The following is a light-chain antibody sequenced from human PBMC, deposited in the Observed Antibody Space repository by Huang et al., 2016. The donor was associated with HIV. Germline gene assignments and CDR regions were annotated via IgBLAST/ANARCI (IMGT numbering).Light chain of an antibody. V-gene: IGKV3-15*01. CDR1: QSVSSN. CDR2: AAS. J-gene: IGKJ2*01. CDR3: QQYNNWPRT. Sequence: ERVLTQSPVSLSVSPGERATLSCRASQSVSSNLAWYQQKPGQAPRLLIYAASTRAADIPARFSGSGSEIEFTLTISSLQSEDFAIYYCQQYNNWPRTFGQGTKLEIK.